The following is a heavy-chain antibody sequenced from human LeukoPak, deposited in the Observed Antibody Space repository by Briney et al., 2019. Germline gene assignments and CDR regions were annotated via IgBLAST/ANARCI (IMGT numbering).Heavy chain of an antibody. D-gene: IGHD3-10*01. Sequence: QPGGSLRLSCAASGFTFSSYSMNWVRQAPGKGLEWVSYISGRSSTKYYADSVKGRFTISRDNAENSLYLQMSSLRVEDTAVYYCARVRLDSGTYSLYYWGQGTLVTVSS. CDR3: ARVRLDSGTYSLYY. J-gene: IGHJ4*02. V-gene: IGHV3-48*01. CDR1: GFTFSSYS. CDR2: ISGRSSTK.